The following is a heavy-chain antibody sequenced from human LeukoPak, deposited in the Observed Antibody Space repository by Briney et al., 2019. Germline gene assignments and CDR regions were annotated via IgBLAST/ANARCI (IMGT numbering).Heavy chain of an antibody. CDR2: ISGYNGHT. CDR3: ARHAPHRVLRVAYNYSMDV. J-gene: IGHJ6*03. Sequence: ASVKVSCKASGYTFTSYGISWWRQAPGQGREGMGWISGYNGHTDYQHQFYGRLAITTDTSTSTASFELWSRTSDDTAVYNCARHAPHRVLRVAYNYSMDVWGKGTPVTVSS. V-gene: IGHV1-18*01. D-gene: IGHD2-8*01. CDR1: GYTFTSYG.